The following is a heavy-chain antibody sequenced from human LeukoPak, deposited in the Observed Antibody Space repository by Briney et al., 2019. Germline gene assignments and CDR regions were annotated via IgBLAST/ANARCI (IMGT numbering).Heavy chain of an antibody. J-gene: IGHJ4*02. V-gene: IGHV1-8*02. D-gene: IGHD6-19*01. Sequence: ASVKVSCKASGYTFTSYYMHWVRQAPGQGLEWMGWMNPNSGNTGYAQKFQGRVTMTRNTSISAAYMELSSLRSEDTAVYYCARGHRIAVAGPSPYWGQGTLVTVSS. CDR1: GYTFTSYY. CDR3: ARGHRIAVAGPSPY. CDR2: MNPNSGNT.